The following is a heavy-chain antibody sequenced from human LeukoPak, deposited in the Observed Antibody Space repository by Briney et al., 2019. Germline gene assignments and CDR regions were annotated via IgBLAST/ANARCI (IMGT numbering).Heavy chain of an antibody. Sequence: GGSLRLSCAASGFTFSSYAMSWVRQAPGKGLEWVSAISGSGGSTYYADSVKGRFTISRDNSKNTVFLQMDSLRADDTAVYYCARASSIGSAGLFDSWGQGTLVSVSS. CDR1: GFTFSSYA. CDR3: ARASSIGSAGLFDS. V-gene: IGHV3-23*01. CDR2: ISGSGGST. J-gene: IGHJ4*02. D-gene: IGHD6-6*01.